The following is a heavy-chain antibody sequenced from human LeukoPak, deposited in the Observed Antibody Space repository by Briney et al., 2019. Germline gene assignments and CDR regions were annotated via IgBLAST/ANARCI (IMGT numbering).Heavy chain of an antibody. Sequence: GGSLRLSCTAAGFNFGTYWMSWVRPSPEKGLEFVANIKYDDTVKNYVDSVKGRFTISRDNPSNSVYLQMDSLRPEDTALYYCARDPDSSAFDYWGQGAQVTVSS. CDR2: IKYDDTVK. CDR1: GFNFGTYW. D-gene: IGHD2-15*01. CDR3: ARDPDSSAFDY. V-gene: IGHV3-7*01. J-gene: IGHJ4*02.